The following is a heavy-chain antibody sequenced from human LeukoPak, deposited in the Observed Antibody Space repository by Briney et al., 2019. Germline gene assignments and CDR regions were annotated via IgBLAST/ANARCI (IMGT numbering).Heavy chain of an antibody. Sequence: GGSLRLSCAASGFTLSSFAMSWVRQAPGKGLEWVSAISGSGGSTYYADSVKGRFTISRDNSKNTLYLQMNSLRAEDTAVYYCAKGDSSGWYYAFDIWGQGTMVTVSS. D-gene: IGHD6-19*01. CDR1: GFTLSSFA. CDR3: AKGDSSGWYYAFDI. V-gene: IGHV3-23*01. J-gene: IGHJ3*02. CDR2: ISGSGGST.